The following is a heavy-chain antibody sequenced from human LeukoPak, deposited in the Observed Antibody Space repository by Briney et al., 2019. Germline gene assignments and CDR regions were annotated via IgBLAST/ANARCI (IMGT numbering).Heavy chain of an antibody. D-gene: IGHD3-10*01. J-gene: IGHJ4*02. Sequence: SETLSLTCAVYGGSFSGYYWSWIRQPPGKGLEWIGEINHSGSTNYNPSLKSRVTISVDTSKNQFSLKLSSVTAVDTAVYYCARHGIYDGSGVFMNYWGQGTLVTVSS. V-gene: IGHV4-34*01. CDR1: GGSFSGYY. CDR3: ARHGIYDGSGVFMNY. CDR2: INHSGST.